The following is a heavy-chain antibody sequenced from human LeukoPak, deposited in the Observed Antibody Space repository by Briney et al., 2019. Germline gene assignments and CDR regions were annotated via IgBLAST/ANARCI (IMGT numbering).Heavy chain of an antibody. CDR3: SREGEDDFWSAFDY. J-gene: IGHJ4*02. V-gene: IGHV3-30*01. D-gene: IGHD3-3*01. Sequence: GGSLRLSCAASGFTFSSFAMHWVRQAPGKGLEWVAVISDDGSNKHYADSLKDGFTISRDNSKNTLYLQMNSLRGEDTAVYYCSREGEDDFWSAFDYWGQGTLVTVSS. CDR2: ISDDGSNK. CDR1: GFTFSSFA.